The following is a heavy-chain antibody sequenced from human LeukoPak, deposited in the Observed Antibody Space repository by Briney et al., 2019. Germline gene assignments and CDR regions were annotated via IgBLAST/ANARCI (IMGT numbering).Heavy chain of an antibody. CDR1: GYTFTGYD. D-gene: IGHD6-19*01. J-gene: IGHJ6*02. V-gene: IGHV1-8*01. CDR2: MNPNSGNT. CDR3: ARGNPSIAVVTLYYYYGMDV. Sequence: ASVKVSCKASGYTFTGYDINWVRQATGQGLEWMGWMNPNSGNTGYAQKFQGRVTMTRNTSISTAYMELSSLRSEDTAVYYCARGNPSIAVVTLYYYYGMDVWGQGTTVTVSS.